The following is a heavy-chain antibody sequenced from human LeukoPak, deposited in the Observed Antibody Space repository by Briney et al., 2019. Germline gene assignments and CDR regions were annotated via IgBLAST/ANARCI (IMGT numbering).Heavy chain of an antibody. V-gene: IGHV4-39*01. Sequence: SETLSLTCTVSGGSISSTSYYWVWIRQPPGKGLEWIGSIYYSGSTYYKPSLKSRVTISVDTSKNQFSLKLSSVTAADTAIYYCARRKSGSYFAYWGQGTLVTVSS. CDR3: ARRKSGSYFAY. CDR2: IYYSGST. J-gene: IGHJ4*02. CDR1: GGSISSTSYY. D-gene: IGHD1-26*01.